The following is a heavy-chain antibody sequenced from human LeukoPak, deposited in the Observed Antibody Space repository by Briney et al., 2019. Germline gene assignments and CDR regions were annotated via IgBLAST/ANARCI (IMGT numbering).Heavy chain of an antibody. CDR3: AKVSWSSNHDDY. CDR1: GFTFSSYW. J-gene: IGHJ4*02. V-gene: IGHV3-74*01. CDR2: INSDGSST. Sequence: GGSLRLSCAASGFTFSSYWMHWVRQAPGKGLVWVSRINSDGSSTDYADSVKGRFTISRDNAKNTLFLLMSSLRAEDTAVYYCAKVSWSSNHDDYWGQGTLVTVSS. D-gene: IGHD4-11*01.